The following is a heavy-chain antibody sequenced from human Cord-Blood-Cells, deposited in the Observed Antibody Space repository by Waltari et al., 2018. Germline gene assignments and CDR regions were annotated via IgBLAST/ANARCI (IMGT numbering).Heavy chain of an antibody. D-gene: IGHD2-21*01. CDR3: ARGSVVVIATNWFDP. J-gene: IGHJ5*02. CDR1: GWSFSGSY. V-gene: IGHV4-34*01. Sequence: QVQLPQWGAGLLKPSETLSPTCAVYGWSFSGSYLRWIRQPPGKGLEWIGEINHSGSTNYNPSLKSRVTISVDTSKNQFSLKLSSVTAADTAVYYCARGSVVVIATNWFDPWGQGTLVTVSS. CDR2: INHSGST.